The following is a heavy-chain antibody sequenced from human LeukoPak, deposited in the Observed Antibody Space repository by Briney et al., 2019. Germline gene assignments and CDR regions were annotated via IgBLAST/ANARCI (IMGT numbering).Heavy chain of an antibody. D-gene: IGHD2-2*01. CDR2: INHSGST. CDR3: ARGPKDIVVVPAAIVPFDI. Sequence: SETLSLTCAVYGGSFSGYYWSWIRQPPGKGLEWIGEINHSGSTNYNPSLKSRVTISVDTSKSQFSLKLSSVTAADTAVYYCARGPKDIVVVPAAIVPFDIWGQGTMVTVSS. CDR1: GGSFSGYY. J-gene: IGHJ3*02. V-gene: IGHV4-34*01.